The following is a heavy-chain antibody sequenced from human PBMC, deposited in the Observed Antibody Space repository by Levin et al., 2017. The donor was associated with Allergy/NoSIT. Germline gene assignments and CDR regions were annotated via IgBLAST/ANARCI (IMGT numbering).Heavy chain of an antibody. CDR1: GYTFTSYG. CDR3: ARGGYNWNYRAVWFDP. CDR2: ISAYNGNT. Sequence: ASVKVSCKASGYTFTSYGISWVRQAPGQGLEWMGWISAYNGNTNYAQKLQGRVTMTTDTSTSTAYMELRSLRSDDTAVYYCARGGYNWNYRAVWFDPWGQGTLVTVSS. V-gene: IGHV1-18*01. D-gene: IGHD1-7*01. J-gene: IGHJ5*02.